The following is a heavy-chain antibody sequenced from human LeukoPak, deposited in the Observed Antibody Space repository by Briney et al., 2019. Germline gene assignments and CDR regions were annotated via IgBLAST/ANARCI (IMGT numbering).Heavy chain of an antibody. Sequence: GSLRLSCAASGFTFSSYAMHWVRQAPGKGLEWVAVISYDGSNKYYADSVKGRFTISRDNSKNTLYLQMNSLRAEDTAVYYCAREMEGSHYYDSSGYSYWGQGTLVTVSS. CDR2: ISYDGSNK. V-gene: IGHV3-30-3*01. CDR1: GFTFSSYA. J-gene: IGHJ4*02. D-gene: IGHD3-22*01. CDR3: AREMEGSHYYDSSGYSY.